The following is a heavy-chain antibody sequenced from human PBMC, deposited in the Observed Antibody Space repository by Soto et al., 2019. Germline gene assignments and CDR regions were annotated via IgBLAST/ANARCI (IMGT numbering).Heavy chain of an antibody. CDR1: GGSISSSNW. V-gene: IGHV4-4*02. Sequence: SETLSLTCAVSGGSISSSNWWSWVRQPPGKGLEWIGEIYHSGSTNYNPSLKSRVTISVDKSKNQFSLKLSSVTAADTAVYYCARVGGITIIVENWFDPWGQGTLVIVSS. CDR3: ARVGGITIIVENWFDP. J-gene: IGHJ5*02. D-gene: IGHD3-22*01. CDR2: IYHSGST.